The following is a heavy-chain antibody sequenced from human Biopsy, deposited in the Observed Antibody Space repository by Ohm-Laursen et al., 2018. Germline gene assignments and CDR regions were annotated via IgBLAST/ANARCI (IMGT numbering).Heavy chain of an antibody. Sequence: GTLSLTCTVSGGSISSYYWNWIRQPAGGGLEYIGRLYTTGSTNYNPSLRSRVTMSADTSKNQFSLNLRSVTAADTAVYFCARSIDYGNSYFQYWGQGTLVTVSS. D-gene: IGHD4/OR15-4a*01. CDR2: LYTTGST. CDR3: ARSIDYGNSYFQY. CDR1: GGSISSYY. V-gene: IGHV4-4*07. J-gene: IGHJ4*02.